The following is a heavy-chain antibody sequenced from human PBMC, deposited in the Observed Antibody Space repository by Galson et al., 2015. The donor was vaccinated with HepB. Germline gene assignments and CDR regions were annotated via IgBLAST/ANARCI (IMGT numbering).Heavy chain of an antibody. CDR2: IIPIFGTA. CDR3: ARGYCSSTSCHAFDY. D-gene: IGHD2-2*01. J-gene: IGHJ4*02. V-gene: IGHV1-69*13. CDR1: GGTFSSYA. Sequence: SVKVSCKASGGTFSSYAISWVRQAPGQGLEWMGGIIPIFGTANYAQKFQGRVTITADESTSTAYMELSSLRSEDTAVYYCARGYCSSTSCHAFDYWGQGTLVTVSS.